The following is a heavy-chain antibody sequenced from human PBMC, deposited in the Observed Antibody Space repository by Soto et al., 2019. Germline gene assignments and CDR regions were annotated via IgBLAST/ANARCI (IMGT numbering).Heavy chain of an antibody. CDR3: ACPLRGSTCTGDSCYYFDY. Sequence: QITLKESGPTLVKPTQTLTLTCTFSGFSLSTNGVGVGWIRQPPGKALEWLELIFWDDTERYRPTLQSRITTPDDTSNDQEVLSMTNIDPGDTATYFCACPLRGSTCTGDSCYYFDYWGQGTLVSVSS. CDR2: IFWDDTE. J-gene: IGHJ4*02. CDR1: GFSLSTNGVG. D-gene: IGHD2-15*01. V-gene: IGHV2-5*02.